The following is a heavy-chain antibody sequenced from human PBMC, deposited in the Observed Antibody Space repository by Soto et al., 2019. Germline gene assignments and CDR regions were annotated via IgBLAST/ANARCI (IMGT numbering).Heavy chain of an antibody. D-gene: IGHD6-19*01. CDR1: GFTFSSYG. J-gene: IGHJ6*03. V-gene: IGHV3-33*01. CDR2: IWYDGSNK. CDR3: ARESSYSSGWSLDYYYMDV. Sequence: GGSLRLSCAASGFTFSSYGMHWVRQAPGKGLEWVAVIWYDGSNKYYADSVKGRFTISRDNSKNTLYLQMNSLRAEDTAVYYCARESSYSSGWSLDYYYMDVWGQGTTVTVSS.